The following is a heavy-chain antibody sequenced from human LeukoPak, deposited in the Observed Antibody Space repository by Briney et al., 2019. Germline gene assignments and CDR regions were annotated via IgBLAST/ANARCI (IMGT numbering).Heavy chain of an antibody. V-gene: IGHV3-30*18. Sequence: GGSLRLSCAASGFTFSNYAMNWVRQAPGKGLEWVTVISYDGSNEYFADSVKGRFTISRDNSKNTLYLQMSSLRAEDTAVYYCAKEEAADGDAFDIWGQGTMVTVSS. CDR2: ISYDGSNE. CDR1: GFTFSNYA. CDR3: AKEEAADGDAFDI. J-gene: IGHJ3*02. D-gene: IGHD6-13*01.